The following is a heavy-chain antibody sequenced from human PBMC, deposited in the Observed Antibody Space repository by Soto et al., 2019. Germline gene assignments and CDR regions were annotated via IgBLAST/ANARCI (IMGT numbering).Heavy chain of an antibody. CDR3: ARDRGASTPGWFDP. Sequence: ASVKVSCKASGGMFYSSAINWVRQAPGQGLEWMGWISAYNGNTNYAQKLQGRVTMTTDTSTSTAYMELRSLRSDDTAVYYCARDRGASTPGWFDPWGQGTLVTVSS. CDR2: ISAYNGNT. CDR1: GGMFYSSA. D-gene: IGHD1-26*01. V-gene: IGHV1-18*04. J-gene: IGHJ5*02.